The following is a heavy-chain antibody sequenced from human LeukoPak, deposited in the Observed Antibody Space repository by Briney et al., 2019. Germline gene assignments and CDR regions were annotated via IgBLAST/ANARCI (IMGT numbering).Heavy chain of an antibody. CDR3: AKPRISAITNSFDY. V-gene: IGHV3-23*01. Sequence: GGSLRLSCAAPGFTFSSYDMSWVRQAPGKGLEWVSAISGRGGSTYYADSVKGRFTISRDNSKNTLYLQMNSLRAEDTAVYYCAKPRISAITNSFDYWGQGILVTVSS. CDR2: ISGRGGST. J-gene: IGHJ4*02. CDR1: GFTFSSYD. D-gene: IGHD2-2*01.